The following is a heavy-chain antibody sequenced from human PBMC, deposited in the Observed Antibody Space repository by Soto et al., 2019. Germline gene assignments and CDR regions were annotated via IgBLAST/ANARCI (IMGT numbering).Heavy chain of an antibody. CDR2: IIPIFGIA. Sequence: AASVKVCCKASVGTFSRYSITWVRQATGHGLEWIGRIIPIFGIASYAQKFQGRVTITTDTSTSTAYMDLRSLRSDDTAVYYCARDQGITTFGVYSMYYYGMDVWGQGTTVTVSS. CDR3: ARDQGITTFGVYSMYYYGMDV. D-gene: IGHD3-3*01. V-gene: IGHV1-69*04. CDR1: VGTFSRYS. J-gene: IGHJ6*02.